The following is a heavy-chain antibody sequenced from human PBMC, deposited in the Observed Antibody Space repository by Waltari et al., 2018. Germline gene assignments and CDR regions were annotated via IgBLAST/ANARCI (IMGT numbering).Heavy chain of an antibody. D-gene: IGHD5-12*01. CDR2: IYHSGST. Sequence: QVQLQESGPGLVKPSETLSLTCTVSGYSISSGYSLGWIRQPPGQGLEWIGSIYHSGSTYYNPSLKSRVTISVDTSKNQFSLKLSSVTAADTAVYYCARDTHGIVATIWGYYGMDVWGQGTTVTVSS. CDR3: ARDTHGIVATIWGYYGMDV. CDR1: GYSISSGYS. V-gene: IGHV4-38-2*02. J-gene: IGHJ6*02.